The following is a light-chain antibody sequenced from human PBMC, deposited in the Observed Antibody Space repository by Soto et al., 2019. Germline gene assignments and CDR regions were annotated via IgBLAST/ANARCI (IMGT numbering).Light chain of an antibody. CDR1: QNLGTLY. V-gene: IGKV3-20*01. Sequence: EIVLTQSPGTLSLSPGERGTLSCRASQNLGTLYLAWFQQKSGQALRLLIYSASRRATGIPDRFTGSGSGTDFTLTINRVEPEDFAVYLCQQYAGSPRTFGQGTKVEIK. J-gene: IGKJ1*01. CDR2: SAS. CDR3: QQYAGSPRT.